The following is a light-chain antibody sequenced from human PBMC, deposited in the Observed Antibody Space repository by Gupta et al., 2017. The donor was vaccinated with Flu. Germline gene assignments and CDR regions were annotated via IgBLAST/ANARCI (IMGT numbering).Light chain of an antibody. Sequence: TSSDVGGYNYVSWYQQHPGKAPKLMIYDVSNRPSGVSARFSGSKSGNSASLTISGLQAEDEADYYCSSYTTSRTSVFGTGTRVTVL. V-gene: IGLV2-14*04. J-gene: IGLJ1*01. CDR1: SSDVGGYNY. CDR3: SSYTTSRTSV. CDR2: DVS.